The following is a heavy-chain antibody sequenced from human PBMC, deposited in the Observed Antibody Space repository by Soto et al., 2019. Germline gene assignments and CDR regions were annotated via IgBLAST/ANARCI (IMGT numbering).Heavy chain of an antibody. CDR1: GYTFTSYY. V-gene: IGHV1-46*01. J-gene: IGHJ3*02. Sequence: ASVKVSCKASGYTFTSYYMHWVRQAPGQGLEWMGIINPSGGSTSYAQKFQGRVTMTRDTSISTAYMELSRLRSDDTAVYYCARETQDDAFDIWGQGTMVTVSS. CDR2: INPSGGST. CDR3: ARETQDDAFDI.